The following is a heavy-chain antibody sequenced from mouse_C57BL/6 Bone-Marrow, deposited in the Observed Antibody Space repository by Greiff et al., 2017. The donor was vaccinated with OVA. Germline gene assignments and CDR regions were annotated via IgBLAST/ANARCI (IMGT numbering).Heavy chain of an antibody. CDR1: GYTFTGYW. CDR3: ARSYYDYDVFYWYFDV. Sequence: VKLMESGAELLKPGASVKLSCKATGYTFTGYWIEWVKQRPGHGLEWIGEILPGSGSTNYNEKFKGKATFTADTSSNTAYMQLSSLTTEDSAIYYCARSYYDYDVFYWYFDVWGTGTTVTVSS. CDR2: ILPGSGST. D-gene: IGHD2-4*01. J-gene: IGHJ1*03. V-gene: IGHV1-9*01.